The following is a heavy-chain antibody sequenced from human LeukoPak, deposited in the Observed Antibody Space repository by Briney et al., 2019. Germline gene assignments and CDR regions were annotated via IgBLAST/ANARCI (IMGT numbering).Heavy chain of an antibody. Sequence: GGSLRLSCAASGFTFSSYAMSWVRQAPGKGVEWVSAISGSGGSTYYADSVKGRFTISRDNSKNTLYLQMNSLRAEDTAVYYCAKGIQLWTAFDYWGQGTLVTVSS. V-gene: IGHV3-23*01. J-gene: IGHJ4*02. D-gene: IGHD5-18*01. CDR2: ISGSGGST. CDR1: GFTFSSYA. CDR3: AKGIQLWTAFDY.